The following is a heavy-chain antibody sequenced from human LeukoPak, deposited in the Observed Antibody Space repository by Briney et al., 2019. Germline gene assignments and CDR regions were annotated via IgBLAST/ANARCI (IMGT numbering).Heavy chain of an antibody. D-gene: IGHD3-22*01. V-gene: IGHV4-4*01. Sequence: SGTLSLTCAVSGGSISSSNWWSWVRQPPGKGLEWIGEIYHSGSTNYNPSLKSQVTISVDKSKNQFSLKLSSVTAADTAVYCCARGPYYYDSSGYYIPYYGMDVWGQGTTVTVSS. CDR2: IYHSGST. CDR3: ARGPYYYDSSGYYIPYYGMDV. J-gene: IGHJ6*02. CDR1: GGSISSSNW.